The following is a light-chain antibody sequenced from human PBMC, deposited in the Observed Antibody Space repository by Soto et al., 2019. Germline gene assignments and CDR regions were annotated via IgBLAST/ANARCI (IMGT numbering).Light chain of an antibody. J-gene: IGKJ5*01. Sequence: IQMTQSPSSLSASVGDRVTITCRASQNIRNYLNWYQQKPGKAPDLLIYGASRLQIGVPSRFTGSGSETDFTLTISSLQPEDFATYFCQQSFSFPPTFGQGTRREIK. V-gene: IGKV1-39*01. CDR3: QQSFSFPPT. CDR1: QNIRNY. CDR2: GAS.